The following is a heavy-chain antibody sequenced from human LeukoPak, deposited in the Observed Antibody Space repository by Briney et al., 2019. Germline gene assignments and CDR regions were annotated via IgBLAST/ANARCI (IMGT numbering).Heavy chain of an antibody. V-gene: IGHV4-59*01. CDR2: IYYSGST. Sequence: APETLSLTCAVYGGSSSGYYWSWIRQPPGKGLEWIGYIYYSGSTTHNPSLKSRVTISVDTSKKQFSLKLRSATAADTAVHYFTSDSRTSAWGQGALVTVSS. CDR1: GGSSSGYY. J-gene: IGHJ5*02. D-gene: IGHD6-13*01. CDR3: TSDSRTSA.